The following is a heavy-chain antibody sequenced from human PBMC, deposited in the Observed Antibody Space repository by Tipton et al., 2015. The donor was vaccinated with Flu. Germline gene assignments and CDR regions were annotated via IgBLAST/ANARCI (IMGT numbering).Heavy chain of an antibody. CDR1: GGSFSGHY. CDR3: ARHTGDSVRGVIDY. Sequence: TLSLTCAVYGGSFSGHYWTWIRQPPGKGLEWIGEINHSGSTNYNPSLKSRLTISVDTSKNQLSLRLSSVTAADTAVYYCARHTGDSVRGVIDYWGQGTLVTVSS. J-gene: IGHJ4*02. D-gene: IGHD3-10*02. CDR2: INHSGST. V-gene: IGHV4-34*01.